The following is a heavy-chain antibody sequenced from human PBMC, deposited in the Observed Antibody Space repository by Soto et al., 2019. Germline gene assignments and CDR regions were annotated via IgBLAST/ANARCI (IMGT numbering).Heavy chain of an antibody. J-gene: IGHJ6*02. V-gene: IGHV1-69*13. Sequence: GASVKVSCKASGGTFSSYAISWVRQAPGQGLEWMGGIIPIFGTANYAQKFQGRVTITADESTSTAYMELSSLRSEDTAVYYCARSTTMVRGVIQYYYYGMDVWGQGTTVTVSS. CDR2: IIPIFGTA. D-gene: IGHD3-10*01. CDR1: GGTFSSYA. CDR3: ARSTTMVRGVIQYYYYGMDV.